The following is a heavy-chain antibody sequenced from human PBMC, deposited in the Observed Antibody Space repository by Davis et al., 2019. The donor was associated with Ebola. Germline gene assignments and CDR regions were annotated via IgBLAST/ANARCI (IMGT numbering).Heavy chain of an antibody. J-gene: IGHJ5*02. CDR1: GGSISSYY. CDR2: IYYSGST. D-gene: IGHD4-11*01. Sequence: SETLSLTCTVSGGSISSYYWRWSRQPPGKGLEWIGYIYYSGSTNYNPSLKSRVTISVDTSKNQFSLKLSSVTAADTAVYYCARVRDDYSNYSNWFDPWGQGTLVTVSS. V-gene: IGHV4-59*01. CDR3: ARVRDDYSNYSNWFDP.